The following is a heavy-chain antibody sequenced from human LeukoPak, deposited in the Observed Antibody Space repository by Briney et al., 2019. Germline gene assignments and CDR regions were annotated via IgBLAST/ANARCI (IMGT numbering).Heavy chain of an antibody. Sequence: GGSLRLSCAASGFTFGSYGMHWVRQAPGKGLEWVAVISYDGSNKYYADSVKGRFTISRDNSKNTLYLQMNSLRAEDTAVCYCAKDFASYYYYGMDVWGQGTTVTVSS. D-gene: IGHD3-3*01. CDR3: AKDFASYYYYGMDV. CDR1: GFTFGSYG. V-gene: IGHV3-30*18. J-gene: IGHJ6*02. CDR2: ISYDGSNK.